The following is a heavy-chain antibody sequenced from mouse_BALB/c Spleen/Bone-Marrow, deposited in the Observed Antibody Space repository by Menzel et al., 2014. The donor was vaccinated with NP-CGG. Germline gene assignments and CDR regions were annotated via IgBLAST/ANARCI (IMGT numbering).Heavy chain of an antibody. Sequence: VQLQQPGAELVKPGASVKLSCTASGFNIKDTYMHWVKQRPEQGLEWIGRIDPANGNTKYDPKFQGKATMTADTSSNTACLQLSSLTSEDTAVYYCAAYYYGSSYGFAYWAKGLWSLSLQ. J-gene: IGHJ3*01. D-gene: IGHD1-1*01. CDR3: AAYYYGSSYGFAY. CDR2: IDPANGNT. CDR1: GFNIKDTY. V-gene: IGHV14-3*02.